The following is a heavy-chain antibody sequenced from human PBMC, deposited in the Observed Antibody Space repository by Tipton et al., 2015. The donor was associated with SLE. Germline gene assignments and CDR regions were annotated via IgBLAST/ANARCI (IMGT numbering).Heavy chain of an antibody. CDR3: ARDGGEYYFDY. CDR1: GGSISSSNW. V-gene: IGHV4-4*02. CDR2: IYHSGST. D-gene: IGHD3-10*01. Sequence: TLSLTCAVSGGSISSSNWWSWVRQPPGKGLEWIGEIYHSGSTNYNPSLKSRVTISVDTSKNQFSLKLSSVTAADTAVYYCARDGGEYYFDYWGQGTLVTVSS. J-gene: IGHJ4*02.